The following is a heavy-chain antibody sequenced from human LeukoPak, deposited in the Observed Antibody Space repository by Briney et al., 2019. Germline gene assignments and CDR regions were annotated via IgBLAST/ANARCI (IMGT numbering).Heavy chain of an antibody. D-gene: IGHD4-17*01. CDR1: GYTFTGYY. J-gene: IGHJ4*02. CDR3: AVMTTVTTYEQDY. V-gene: IGHV1-2*02. CDR2: INPNSGGT. Sequence: ASVKVSCKASGYTFTGYYMHLVRLGPGQGLEWMGWINPNSGGTNYSQKFQGRVTMTRATSITTAHMELSRLRSDDTAVYYCAVMTTVTTYEQDYWGQGTLVTVSS.